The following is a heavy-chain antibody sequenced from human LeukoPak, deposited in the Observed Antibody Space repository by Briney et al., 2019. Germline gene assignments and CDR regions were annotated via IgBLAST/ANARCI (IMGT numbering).Heavy chain of an antibody. J-gene: IGHJ4*02. CDR3: AKDFRSLWSLYYFDY. Sequence: GRSLRLSCAASGFTFSSYGMHWVRQAPGQGMDWVAVISYDGSNKYYADSVKGRFTISRDNSKNTLYLQMNSLRAEDTAVYYCAKDFRSLWSLYYFDYWGQGTLVTVSS. V-gene: IGHV3-30*18. D-gene: IGHD2-8*02. CDR1: GFTFSSYG. CDR2: ISYDGSNK.